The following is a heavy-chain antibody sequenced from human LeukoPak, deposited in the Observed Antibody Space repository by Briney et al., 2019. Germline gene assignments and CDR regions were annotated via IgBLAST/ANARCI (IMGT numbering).Heavy chain of an antibody. V-gene: IGHV1-46*01. Sequence: GASVKVSCKASGYTFTSYYMHWVRQAPGQGLEWMGIINPSGGSTSYAQKFQGRVTMTRDTSIGTAYMELSSLTSEDTAVYYCAREARRGVEVKAFDIWGQGTMVTVSS. CDR3: AREARRGVEVKAFDI. J-gene: IGHJ3*02. D-gene: IGHD1-1*01. CDR2: INPSGGST. CDR1: GYTFTSYY.